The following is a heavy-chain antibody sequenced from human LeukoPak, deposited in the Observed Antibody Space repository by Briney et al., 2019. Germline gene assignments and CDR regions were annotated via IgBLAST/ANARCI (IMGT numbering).Heavy chain of an antibody. J-gene: IGHJ4*02. CDR1: GGSISSYY. CDR3: ASLGWLQPVDY. Sequence: SETLSLTCTVSGGSISSYYWSWIRQPPGKGLEWIGYIYYSGSTNYNPSLKSRVTISVDTSKNQFSLKLSSVTAADTAAYYCASLGWLQPVDYWGQRTLVTVSS. CDR2: IYYSGST. D-gene: IGHD5-24*01. V-gene: IGHV4-59*08.